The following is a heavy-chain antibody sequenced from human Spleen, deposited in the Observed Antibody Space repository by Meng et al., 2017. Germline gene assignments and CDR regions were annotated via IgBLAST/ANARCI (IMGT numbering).Heavy chain of an antibody. Sequence: ESLKISCSVSGGSMSSRSSYWGWVRQTPGKGLEWIGSFLYGGSTFYNPSLKSRVTISVDTSKNQFSLKMSSVTAADTAVYYCARDSLMVGDVGIVRTSYDYWGQGTLVTVSS. D-gene: IGHD1-26*01. J-gene: IGHJ4*02. V-gene: IGHV4-39*07. CDR1: GGSMSSRSSY. CDR2: FLYGGST. CDR3: ARDSLMVGDVGIVRTSYDY.